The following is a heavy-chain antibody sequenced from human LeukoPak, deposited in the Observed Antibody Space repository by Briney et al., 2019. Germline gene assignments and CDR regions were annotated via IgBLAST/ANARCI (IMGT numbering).Heavy chain of an antibody. V-gene: IGHV1-46*03. D-gene: IGHD2-2*02. Sequence: ASVKVSCKASGYTFTSNYMHWVRQAPGQGLEWMGIINPSGGSTSYAQKLQGRVTMTRDTSTSTVYMELSSLRSEDTAVYYCARGYCSSTSCYTPVYWGQGTLVTVSS. J-gene: IGHJ4*02. CDR2: INPSGGST. CDR1: GYTFTSNY. CDR3: ARGYCSSTSCYTPVY.